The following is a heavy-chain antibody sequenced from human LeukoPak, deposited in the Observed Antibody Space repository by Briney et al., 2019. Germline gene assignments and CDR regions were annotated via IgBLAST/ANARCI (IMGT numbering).Heavy chain of an antibody. Sequence: GGSLRLSCAASGFIFKDYAMNWVRQAPGKGLQWVSIINYSGRATYYADSVKGRFIISRDNSKNTLSLQMNSLRAEDSAVYYCAKAASEKTSNATAARSYWYFDLWGRGTQITVSS. V-gene: IGHV3-23*01. CDR2: INYSGRAT. D-gene: IGHD6-13*01. J-gene: IGHJ2*01. CDR3: AKAASEKTSNATAARSYWYFDL. CDR1: GFIFKDYA.